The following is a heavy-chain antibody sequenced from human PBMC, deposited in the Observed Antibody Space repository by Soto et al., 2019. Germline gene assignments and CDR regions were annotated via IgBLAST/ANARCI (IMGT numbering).Heavy chain of an antibody. CDR1: GFIFSSFA. CDR3: ARAYSTRIYDYLYYGMDV. D-gene: IGHD5-12*01. Sequence: HPGGSLRLSCAASGFIFSSFAMHWVRQAPGKGLEWVAVTSSDGNHKYYGDSVKGRFTISRANSQNTLYLQMNRLRAEDTAVYYCARAYSTRIYDYLYYGMDVWGQGTKVTVSS. J-gene: IGHJ6*02. V-gene: IGHV3-30-3*01. CDR2: TSSDGNHK.